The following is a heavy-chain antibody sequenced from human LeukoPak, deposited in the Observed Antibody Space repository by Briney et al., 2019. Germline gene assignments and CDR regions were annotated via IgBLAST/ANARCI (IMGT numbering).Heavy chain of an antibody. J-gene: IGHJ6*03. Sequence: SVKVSCKASGGTFSSYAISWVRQAPGQGLEWMGGIIPIFGTANYAQKFQGRVTITTDESTSTAYMELSSLRSEDTAVYYCARGRIVGAGTYYYYYMDVWGKGTTVTVSS. D-gene: IGHD1-26*01. CDR3: ARGRIVGAGTYYYYYMDV. CDR1: GGTFSSYA. V-gene: IGHV1-69*05. CDR2: IIPIFGTA.